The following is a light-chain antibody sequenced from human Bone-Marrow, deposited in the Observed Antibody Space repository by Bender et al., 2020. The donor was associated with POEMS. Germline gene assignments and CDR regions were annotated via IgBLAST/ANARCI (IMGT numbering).Light chain of an antibody. CDR2: DDS. V-gene: IGLV3-21*02. Sequence: SYVLTQPPSVSVAPGETATITCGGNNIGTYSVHWYQQKPGQAPGLVVHDDSHRPSGIPERFSGSTSGNTASLTIPGARAEEAGDYYSKSRDSSGNVIFGGGTKLTVL. CDR3: KSRDSSGNVI. CDR1: NIGTYS. J-gene: IGLJ2*01.